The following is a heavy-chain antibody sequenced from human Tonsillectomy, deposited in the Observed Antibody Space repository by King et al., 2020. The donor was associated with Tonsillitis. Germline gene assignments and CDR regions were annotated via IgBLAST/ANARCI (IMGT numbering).Heavy chain of an antibody. CDR1: GFTFTNAW. CDR3: ATDSSGHGFDY. D-gene: IGHD5-12*01. CDR2: ITSKTDGGTT. Sequence: VQLVESGGGLVKPGGSLRLSCTASGFTFTNAWMSWVRQAPGKGLEWVGRITSKTDGGTTDYAAPVKGRFTISRDDLKDTQYLQMNSLKTEDTAVYYCATDSSGHGFDYWGQGTLVTVSS. V-gene: IGHV3-15*01. J-gene: IGHJ4*02.